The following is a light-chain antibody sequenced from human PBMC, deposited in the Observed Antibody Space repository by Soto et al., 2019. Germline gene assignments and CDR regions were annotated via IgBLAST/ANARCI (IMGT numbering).Light chain of an antibody. CDR3: QQYNGYSYA. Sequence: DIQMTQSPSSLSASIGDRVTISCRASQDISSSLNWYQHKSGKAPKLLIYAASGLHSGVPSRFSGSGSGTDFTLTITSLQPDDFATYYCQQYNGYSYAFGQGTKVDIK. V-gene: IGKV1-39*01. CDR2: AAS. CDR1: QDISSS. J-gene: IGKJ2*01.